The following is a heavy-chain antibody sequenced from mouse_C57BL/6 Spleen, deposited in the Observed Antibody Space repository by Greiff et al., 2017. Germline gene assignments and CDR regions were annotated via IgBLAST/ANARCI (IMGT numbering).Heavy chain of an antibody. V-gene: IGHV3-6*01. Sequence: ESGPGLVKPSQSLSLTCSVTGYSITSGYYWNWIRQFPGNKLEWMGYISYDGSNNYNPSLKNRISITRDTSKNQFFLKLNSVTTEDTATYYCARAIYYDYDAYFDYWGQGTTLTVSS. CDR2: ISYDGSN. J-gene: IGHJ2*01. D-gene: IGHD2-4*01. CDR3: ARAIYYDYDAYFDY. CDR1: GYSITSGYY.